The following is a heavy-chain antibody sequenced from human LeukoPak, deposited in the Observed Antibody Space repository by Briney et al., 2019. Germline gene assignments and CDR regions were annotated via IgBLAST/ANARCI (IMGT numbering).Heavy chain of an antibody. J-gene: IGHJ4*02. CDR2: LNPSGGSS. CDR3: ARVAAAGTWRLIGSDY. D-gene: IGHD6-13*01. CDR1: GGTLSSHA. Sequence: ASVTVSCKASGGTLSSHAISWVRQAPGQGLEWMGILNPSGGSSSYAQKFQGRATLTRATSTSTVYMELSSLRSEDTAVYYCARVAAAGTWRLIGSDYWGQGTLVTVSS. V-gene: IGHV1-46*01.